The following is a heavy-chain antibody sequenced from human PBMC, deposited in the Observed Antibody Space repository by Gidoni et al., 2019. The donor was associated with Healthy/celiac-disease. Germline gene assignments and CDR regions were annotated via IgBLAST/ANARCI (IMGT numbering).Heavy chain of an antibody. CDR2: IYYSGST. Sequence: QVQLQESGPGLGKPAETLSLTCTVTGGSISSYYWSWIRQPPGKGLEWIGYIYYSGSTNYNPSLKSRVTRSVDPSKNQFSLKLSSVTAADTAVYYCARLYSSSWGRLDYWGQVTLVTVSS. CDR3: ARLYSSSWGRLDY. D-gene: IGHD6-13*01. CDR1: GGSISSYY. J-gene: IGHJ4*02. V-gene: IGHV4-59*01.